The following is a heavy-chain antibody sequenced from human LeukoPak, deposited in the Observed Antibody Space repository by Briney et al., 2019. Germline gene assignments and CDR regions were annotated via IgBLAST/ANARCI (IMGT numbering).Heavy chain of an antibody. CDR2: ISGSGGST. CDR1: GFTFSSYA. Sequence: GGSLRLSCAASGFTFSSYAMSWVRQAPGKGLELVSAISGSGGSTYYADSVKGRFTISRDNSKNTLYLQMNSLRAEDTAVYYCAKSFSIAVAGTLFDYWGQGTLVTVSS. J-gene: IGHJ4*02. D-gene: IGHD6-19*01. V-gene: IGHV3-23*01. CDR3: AKSFSIAVAGTLFDY.